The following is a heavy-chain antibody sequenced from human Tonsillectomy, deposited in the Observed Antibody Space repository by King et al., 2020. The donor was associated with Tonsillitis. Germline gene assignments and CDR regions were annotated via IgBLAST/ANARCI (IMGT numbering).Heavy chain of an antibody. J-gene: IGHJ3*02. V-gene: IGHV4-31*03. Sequence: HVQLVESGPGLMKPSQTLSLICTVSGGSISSGGYYWTWIRQHPGKGLEWIGYIYYSARTSYNPSLKSRVIISVDTSKNQFSLKLSSVTAADTAVYYCARGSDYLDAFDIWGQGTMVTVSS. CDR1: GGSISSGGYY. CDR2: IYYSART. CDR3: ARGSDYLDAFDI. D-gene: IGHD4-11*01.